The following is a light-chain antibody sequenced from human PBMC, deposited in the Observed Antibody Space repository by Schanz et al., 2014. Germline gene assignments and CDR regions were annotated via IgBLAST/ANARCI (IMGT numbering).Light chain of an antibody. CDR1: SSDVGGYNR. V-gene: IGLV2-18*02. Sequence: QSALTQPPSVSGSPGQSVTISCTGTSSDVGGYNRVSWYQQPPGTAPKLMIYDVTNRPSGVPDRFSGSKSGSTASLTISGLRAEDEADYYCSSYTSSSLYVFGTGTKLTVL. CDR2: DVT. CDR3: SSYTSSSLYV. J-gene: IGLJ1*01.